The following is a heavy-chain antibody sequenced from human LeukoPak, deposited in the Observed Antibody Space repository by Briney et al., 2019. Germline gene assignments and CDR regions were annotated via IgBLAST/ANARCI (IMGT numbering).Heavy chain of an antibody. Sequence: GGSLRLSCAAAGFPFSSYGMHWVRQAPGMGLEWVALIWYDGSNLYYADSVKGRFTISKDSSKNTLCLHMNSLRAEDTAVYYCARDKNYYGSGSPSLDAFDIWGQGTMVTLST. CDR3: ARDKNYYGSGSPSLDAFDI. CDR2: IWYDGSNL. CDR1: GFPFSSYG. D-gene: IGHD3-10*01. V-gene: IGHV3-33*01. J-gene: IGHJ3*02.